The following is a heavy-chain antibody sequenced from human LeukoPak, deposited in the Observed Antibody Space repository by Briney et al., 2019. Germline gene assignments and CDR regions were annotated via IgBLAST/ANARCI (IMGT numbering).Heavy chain of an antibody. CDR1: GYTFTSYA. V-gene: IGHV1-69*13. Sequence: ASVKVSCKASGYTFTSYAISWVRQAPGQGLEWMGGIIPIFGTANYAQKFQGRVTITADESTSTAYMELSSLRSEDTAVYYCARNLRDGYNFGRDGYYYYYGMDVWGQGTTVTVSS. D-gene: IGHD5-24*01. CDR2: IIPIFGTA. CDR3: ARNLRDGYNFGRDGYYYYYGMDV. J-gene: IGHJ6*02.